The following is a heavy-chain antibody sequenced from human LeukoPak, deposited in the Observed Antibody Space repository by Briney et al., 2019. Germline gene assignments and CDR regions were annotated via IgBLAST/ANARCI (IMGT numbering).Heavy chain of an antibody. CDR3: AKDLHDYGDYRRNDAFDI. J-gene: IGHJ3*02. CDR1: GFTFSSYW. V-gene: IGHV3-74*01. Sequence: GGSLRLSCAASGFTFSSYWMHWVRQAPGKGLVWVSRINSDGSSTSYADSVKSRFTISRDNSKNTLYLQMNSLRAEDTAVYYCAKDLHDYGDYRRNDAFDIWGQGTMVTVSS. CDR2: INSDGSST. D-gene: IGHD4-17*01.